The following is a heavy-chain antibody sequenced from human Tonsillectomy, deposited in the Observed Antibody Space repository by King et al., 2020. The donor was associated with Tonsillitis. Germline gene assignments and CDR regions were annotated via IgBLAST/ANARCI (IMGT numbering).Heavy chain of an antibody. CDR3: ATSEGGNEFDF. D-gene: IGHD4-23*01. CDR2: ITSSSNYI. CDR1: GFTFNIYT. Sequence: LVESGGGLVKPGGSLRLSCAAFGFTFNIYTMTWVRQAPGKGLEWVSTITSSSNYIYYADSVKGRFTISRDNARNSLYLQMNSLRAEDTAVYYCATSEGGNEFDFWGQGTLVTVSS. J-gene: IGHJ4*02. V-gene: IGHV3-21*02.